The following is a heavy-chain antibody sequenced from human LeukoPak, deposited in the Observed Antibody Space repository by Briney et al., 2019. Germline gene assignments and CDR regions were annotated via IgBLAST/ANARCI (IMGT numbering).Heavy chain of an antibody. CDR3: ARRPPTVVTLSRDALHI. J-gene: IGHJ3*02. D-gene: IGHD4-23*01. CDR1: GYTLSNYW. CDR2: IYPADSDT. V-gene: IGHV5-51*01. Sequence: GESLKISCKGSGYTLSNYWIGWVRQMPGKGLEWMGIIYPADSDTTYSPSFRGQVTISADKSINTAYLQWSSLKASDTAMYYCARRPPTVVTLSRDALHIWGQGTMTVSS.